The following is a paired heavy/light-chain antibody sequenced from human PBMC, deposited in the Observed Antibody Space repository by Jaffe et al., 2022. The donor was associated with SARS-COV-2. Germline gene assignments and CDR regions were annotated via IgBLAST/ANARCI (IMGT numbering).Light chain of an antibody. CDR3: MQGAQWPVT. V-gene: IGKV2-30*01. CDR1: QSPKYSDGNTY. CDR2: KVS. Sequence: DVVMTQSPLSLPVTLGQPASISCRSSQSPKYSDGNTYLNWFQQRPGQSPRRLIYKVSNRDSRVPDRFSGSGSGTDFTLKISRVEAEDVGVYYCMQGAQWPVTFGQGTKLEIK. J-gene: IGKJ2*01.
Heavy chain of an antibody. J-gene: IGHJ4*02. CDR2: INSNGDRT. CDR1: GFTFSAYS. D-gene: IGHD1-1*01. CDR3: VKAETGTYND. V-gene: IGHV3-64D*09. Sequence: EVQLVESGGTLVQPGGSLRLSCLASGFTFSAYSMHWVRQAPGKGLQYVSAINSNGDRTFYTDSVKGRFTISRDNSKSTLYLQMSSLRPEDTAVYYCVKAETGTYNDWGQGTLVTVSS.